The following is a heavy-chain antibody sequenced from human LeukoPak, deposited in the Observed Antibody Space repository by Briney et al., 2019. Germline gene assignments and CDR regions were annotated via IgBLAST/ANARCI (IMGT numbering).Heavy chain of an antibody. V-gene: IGHV1-2*06. Sequence: GASVKVSCKASGYTFTDYYMHWVRQAPGQGLEWMGRINPNSGGTNYAQKFQGRVTMTRDTSISTAYMELSRLRSDDTAVYYCARNERKNGWYAVWGQGTLVTVSS. J-gene: IGHJ4*02. D-gene: IGHD6-19*01. CDR1: GYTFTDYY. CDR3: ARNERKNGWYAV. CDR2: INPNSGGT.